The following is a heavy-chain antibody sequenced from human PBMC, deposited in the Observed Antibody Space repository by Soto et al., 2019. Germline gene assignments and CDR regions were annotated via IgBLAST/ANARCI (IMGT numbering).Heavy chain of an antibody. CDR3: ATVGSMVRGVIIYWFDP. CDR1: GYTLTELS. D-gene: IGHD3-10*01. CDR2: FDPEDGDT. V-gene: IGHV1-24*01. J-gene: IGHJ5*02. Sequence: QVQLVQSGAEVKKPGASVKVSCKVSGYTLTELSMHWVRQAPGKGREWMGGFDPEDGDTIYAQKFQGRVTMTEDTSTDTAYMELSSLRSEDTAVYYCATVGSMVRGVIIYWFDPWGQGTLVTGSS.